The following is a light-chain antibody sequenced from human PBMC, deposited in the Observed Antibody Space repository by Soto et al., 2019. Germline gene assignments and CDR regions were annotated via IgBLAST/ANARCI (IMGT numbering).Light chain of an antibody. J-gene: IGLJ3*02. CDR2: RNN. V-gene: IGLV1-47*01. CDR3: AAWDDSLSGWV. Sequence: QSVLTQPPSASGTPGPRVTISCSGSSSNIGSHYVFWFQQLPGTAPKLLFYRNNQRPSGVPDRFSGSKSGTSASLAISGLRSEDEADYYCAAWDDSLSGWVFGGGTKLTVL. CDR1: SSNIGSHY.